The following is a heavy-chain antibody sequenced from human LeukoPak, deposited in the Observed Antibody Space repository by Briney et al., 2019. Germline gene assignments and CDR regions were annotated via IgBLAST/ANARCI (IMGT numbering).Heavy chain of an antibody. V-gene: IGHV1-46*01. CDR1: GYTFTSYY. CDR3: AXXXNYYDSSGYFNWFDP. Sequence: GASVKVSCKASGYTFTSYYMHWVRQAPGQGLEWMGIINPSGGSTSYAQKFQGRVTMTRDMSTSTVYMELSSLRSEDTAVYYCAXXXNYYDSSGYFNWFDPWGQGTLVTVSS. D-gene: IGHD3-22*01. J-gene: IGHJ5*02. CDR2: INPSGGST.